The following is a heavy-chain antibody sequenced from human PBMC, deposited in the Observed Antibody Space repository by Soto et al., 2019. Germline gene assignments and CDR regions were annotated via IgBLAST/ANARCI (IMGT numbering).Heavy chain of an antibody. D-gene: IGHD3-22*01. CDR1: GGSFSCYY. CDR3: AREDYYDSSGYRTRDAFDI. V-gene: IGHV4-34*01. J-gene: IGHJ3*02. Sequence: SETLSLTCAVYGGSFSCYYWSWIRQAPGKGLEWIGEINHSGSTNYNPSLKSRVTISVDTSKNQFSLKLSSVTAADTAVYYCAREDYYDSSGYRTRDAFDIWGQGTMVTVSS. CDR2: INHSGST.